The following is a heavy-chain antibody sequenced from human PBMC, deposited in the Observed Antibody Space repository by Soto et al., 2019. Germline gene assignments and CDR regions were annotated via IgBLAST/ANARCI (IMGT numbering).Heavy chain of an antibody. J-gene: IGHJ4*02. D-gene: IGHD4-17*01. CDR3: SRGRRTAVTIDY. CDR2: INHSGST. CDR1: GGSFSGYY. Sequence: QVQLQQWGAGLLKPSETLSLTCAVYGGSFSGYYWSWIRQPPGKGLEWIGEINHSGSTNYNPSLKSRVTLSVDTSKTQFALKLSSVTAADTAVYYCSRGRRTAVTIDYWGQGTLVTVSS. V-gene: IGHV4-34*01.